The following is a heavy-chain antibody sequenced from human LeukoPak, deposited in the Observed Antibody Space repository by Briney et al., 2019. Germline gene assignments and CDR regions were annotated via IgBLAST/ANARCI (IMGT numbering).Heavy chain of an antibody. Sequence: ASVKVSCTASGYTFTSYDINWVRQATGQGLEWMGWMNPNSGNTGYAQKSPGRVTMTRNTSISTAYMELSSLRSEDTAVYYCARGDSLLRFLEWLIQIPYFDYWGQGTLVTASS. CDR3: ARGDSLLRFLEWLIQIPYFDY. J-gene: IGHJ4*02. D-gene: IGHD3-3*01. CDR1: GYTFTSYD. V-gene: IGHV1-8*01. CDR2: MNPNSGNT.